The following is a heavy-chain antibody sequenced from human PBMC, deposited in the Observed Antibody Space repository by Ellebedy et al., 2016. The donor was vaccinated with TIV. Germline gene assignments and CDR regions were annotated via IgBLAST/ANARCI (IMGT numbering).Heavy chain of an antibody. V-gene: IGHV3-7*01. Sequence: GGYLRLSXAASGFTFSSYWMSWVRQAPGKGLEWVANIKQDGSEKYYVDSVKGRFTISRDNAKNSLYLQMNSLRAEDTAVYYCAREAMVRVRGYFDYWGQGTLVTVSS. CDR1: GFTFSSYW. D-gene: IGHD3-10*01. CDR3: AREAMVRVRGYFDY. J-gene: IGHJ4*02. CDR2: IKQDGSEK.